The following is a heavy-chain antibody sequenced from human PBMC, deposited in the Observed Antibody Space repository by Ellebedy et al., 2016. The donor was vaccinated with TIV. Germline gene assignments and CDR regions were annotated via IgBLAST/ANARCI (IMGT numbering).Heavy chain of an antibody. D-gene: IGHD3-10*01. CDR1: GYTFSNYG. Sequence: AASVKVSCKASGYTFSNYGITWVRQAPGQGLEWMGWISNYNGKTNYGQKFQGRVTMTTDTTSTSHMELRSLRSDDTAVYYCARGRGRFGESTDAFDIWGQGTMVTVSS. CDR2: ISNYNGKT. J-gene: IGHJ3*02. V-gene: IGHV1-18*04. CDR3: ARGRGRFGESTDAFDI.